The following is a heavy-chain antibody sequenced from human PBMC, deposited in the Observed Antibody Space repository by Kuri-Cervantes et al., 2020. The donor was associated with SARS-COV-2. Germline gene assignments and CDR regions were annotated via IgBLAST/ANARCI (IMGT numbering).Heavy chain of an antibody. CDR1: GYSFTSYW. CDR2: IYPGDSDT. CDR3: ARLRRDVAGYFDF. J-gene: IGHJ4*02. Sequence: GGSLRLSCKGSGYSFTSYWIGWVRQMPGKGLEWMGIIYPGDSDTRYSPSFHGQVTISADKSINTAYLQWGSLKASDTAMYYCARLRRDVAGYFDFWDQGTLVTVSS. V-gene: IGHV5-51*01. D-gene: IGHD6-19*01.